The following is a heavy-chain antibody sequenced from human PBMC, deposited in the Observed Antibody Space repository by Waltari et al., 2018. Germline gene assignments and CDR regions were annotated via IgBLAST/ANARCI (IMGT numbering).Heavy chain of an antibody. CDR3: AKDRVDVVTAILAAFDI. D-gene: IGHD2-21*02. CDR1: GFTFSSYA. J-gene: IGHJ3*02. Sequence: EVQLLESGGGLVQPGGSLRLSCAASGFTFSSYAMSWVRQAPGKGLEWVSAISGSGGSTYYADSVKGRFTIARDNSKNTLYLQMNSLRAEDTAVYYCAKDRVDVVTAILAAFDIWCQGTMVTVSS. CDR2: ISGSGGST. V-gene: IGHV3-23*01.